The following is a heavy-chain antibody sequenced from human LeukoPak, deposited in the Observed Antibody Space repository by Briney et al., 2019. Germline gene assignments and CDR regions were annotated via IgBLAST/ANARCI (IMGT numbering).Heavy chain of an antibody. CDR3: ARFGYSYGFDY. CDR1: GFXVSSNY. V-gene: IGHV3-53*04. Sequence: PGGSLRLSCVASGFXVSSNYMSWVRQAPGKGLEWVSVIYSGGSTYYADSVKGRFTISRHNSKNTLYLQMNSLRAEDTAVYYCARFGYSYGFDYWGQGTLVTVSS. D-gene: IGHD5-18*01. CDR2: IYSGGST. J-gene: IGHJ4*02.